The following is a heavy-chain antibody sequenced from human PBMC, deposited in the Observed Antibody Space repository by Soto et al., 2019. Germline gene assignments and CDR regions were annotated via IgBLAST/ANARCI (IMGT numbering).Heavy chain of an antibody. CDR3: ARVVAALGDRVAP. CDR2: ISAYNGNT. CDR1: GSNFNSYT. Sequence: QVHLVQSGAEVKKPGASVKVSCKASGSNFNSYTISWVRQAPGQGLVWMGRISAYNGNTHYAQKLQGRVTMTTHTSTSTAYMELKSLRSDATAVYRFARVVAALGDRVAPWGSGKRVTVSS. V-gene: IGHV1-18*01. J-gene: IGHJ5*02. D-gene: IGHD2-15*01.